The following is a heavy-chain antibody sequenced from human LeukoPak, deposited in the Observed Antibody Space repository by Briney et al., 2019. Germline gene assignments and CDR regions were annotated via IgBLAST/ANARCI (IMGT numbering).Heavy chain of an antibody. D-gene: IGHD2-2*01. CDR3: ARRGGCISTSCNLDY. J-gene: IGHJ4*02. Sequence: ASVKVSCKTSGCTFTSYYMHWMRQAPGQGFEWVGMINPNGGGTSSAQKFQGRVTLTRDTSTSTVYMDLSSLRSEDTAIYYCARRGGCISTSCNLDYWGQGTLVTVSS. V-gene: IGHV1-46*03. CDR2: INPNGGGT. CDR1: GCTFTSYY.